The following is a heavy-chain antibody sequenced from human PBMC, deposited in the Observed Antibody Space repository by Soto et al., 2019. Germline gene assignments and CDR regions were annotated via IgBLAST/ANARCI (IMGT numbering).Heavy chain of an antibody. J-gene: IGHJ2*01. CDR1: GGSISSYY. Sequence: QVQLQESGPGLVKPSETLSLTCTVSGGSISSYYWSWIRQPPGKGLEWIGYIYYSGSTNYNPSLNRRVPISVDTSKNQFSLKLSSVTAADTAVYYCARFNWYFDFWGRGTLVTVSS. CDR3: ARFNWYFDF. CDR2: IYYSGST. V-gene: IGHV4-59*08.